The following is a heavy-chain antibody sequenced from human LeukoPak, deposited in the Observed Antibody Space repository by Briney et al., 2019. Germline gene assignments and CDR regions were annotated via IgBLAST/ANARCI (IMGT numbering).Heavy chain of an antibody. CDR1: GYTFTGYY. V-gene: IGHV1-46*04. Sequence: ASVKVSCKASGYTFTGYYMHWVRQAPGQGLEWMGIIIPSGGSTSYAQKLQGRVTMTSDTSTSTAYMELSSLKSEDTAVYYCARDGGDGSGYYYYDYWGQGTLVTVSS. CDR2: IIPSGGST. CDR3: ARDGGDGSGYYYYDY. J-gene: IGHJ4*02. D-gene: IGHD3-22*01.